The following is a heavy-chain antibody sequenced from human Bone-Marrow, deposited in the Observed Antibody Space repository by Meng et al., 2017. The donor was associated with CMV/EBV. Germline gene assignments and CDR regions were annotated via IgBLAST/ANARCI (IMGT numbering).Heavy chain of an antibody. CDR1: GYTFTTYY. CDR3: ARDRFTMIRGIRYAFDI. V-gene: IGHV1-46*01. D-gene: IGHD3-10*01. CDR2: INPSGGNT. J-gene: IGHJ3*02. Sequence: ASVKVSCKASGYTFTTYYIYWVRQAPGQGLEWMGIINPSGGNTNYAQKFQGRVTMTRDTSTSTVYMELSSLRSEDTAVYYCARDRFTMIRGIRYAFDIWGQGPMVTF.